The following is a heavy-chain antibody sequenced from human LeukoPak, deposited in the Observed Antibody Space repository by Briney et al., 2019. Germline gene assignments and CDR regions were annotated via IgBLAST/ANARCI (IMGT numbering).Heavy chain of an antibody. CDR1: GGSLNGYY. J-gene: IGHJ5*02. Sequence: PSETLPLTCAVYGGSLNGYYWSWIRQPPGKRLEWIGEIDHSGSTQYNPSLKSRVTISLDTSKKQFSLKLTSLTAADTAFYYCARYGMAAEGIWWFDPWGQGTLVTVSS. CDR3: ARYGMAAEGIWWFDP. V-gene: IGHV4-34*01. D-gene: IGHD6-13*01. CDR2: IDHSGST.